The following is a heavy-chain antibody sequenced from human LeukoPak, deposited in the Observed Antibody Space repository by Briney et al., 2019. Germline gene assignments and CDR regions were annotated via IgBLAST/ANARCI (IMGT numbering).Heavy chain of an antibody. Sequence: PGGSLRLSCAASGFTFSSYEMNWVRQGPGKGLEWVSYISSSGSTIYYADSVKGRFTISRDNAKNSLYLQMNSLRAEDTAVYYCARKFYYYYGMDVWGQGTTVTVSS. CDR2: ISSSGSTI. CDR1: GFTFSSYE. CDR3: ARKFYYYYGMDV. V-gene: IGHV3-48*03. J-gene: IGHJ6*02.